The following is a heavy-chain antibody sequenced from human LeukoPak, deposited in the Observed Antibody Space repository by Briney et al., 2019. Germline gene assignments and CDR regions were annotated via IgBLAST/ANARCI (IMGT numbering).Heavy chain of an antibody. CDR2: IIPILGIA. CDR3: ARDGRGYSGYDGDY. CDR1: GGTFSSDA. J-gene: IGHJ4*02. Sequence: ASVKVPCKASGGTFSSDAISWVRQAPGQGLEWMGRIIPILGIANYAQKFQGRVTITADKSTSTAYMELSSLRSEDTAVYYCARDGRGYSGYDGDYWGQGTLVTVSS. D-gene: IGHD5-12*01. V-gene: IGHV1-69*04.